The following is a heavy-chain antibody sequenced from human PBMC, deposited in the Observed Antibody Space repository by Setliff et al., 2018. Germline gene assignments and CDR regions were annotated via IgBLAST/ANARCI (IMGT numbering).Heavy chain of an antibody. CDR1: GHFLSSYG. D-gene: IGHD2-2*01. J-gene: IGHJ4*02. CDR2: ISPYNGHT. Sequence: ASVKVSCKASGHFLSSYGVTWVRQAPGRGLQWMGWISPYNGHTNYAQKFQVRVTMTTDTSTTTAYMELRSLRYDDTAVYYCARLVRYCTRTSCQRTPGAEYWGQETLVTVSS. V-gene: IGHV1-18*01. CDR3: ARLVRYCTRTSCQRTPGAEY.